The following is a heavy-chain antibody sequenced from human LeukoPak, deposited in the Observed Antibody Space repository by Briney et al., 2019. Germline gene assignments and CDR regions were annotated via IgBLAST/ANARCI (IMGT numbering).Heavy chain of an antibody. J-gene: IGHJ5*02. D-gene: IGHD5-24*01. CDR2: IRYDGTDQ. V-gene: IGHV3-30*02. Sequence: PGGSLRLSCVATGLSFGGYGMHWVRQAPGKGLEWIAYIRYDGTDQNYADSVKGRFTISRDNSKNRLILQMNSLRDEDTAVYYCARHPRSHRRANWFDPWGQGTLVTVSS. CDR1: GLSFGGYG. CDR3: ARHPRSHRRANWFDP.